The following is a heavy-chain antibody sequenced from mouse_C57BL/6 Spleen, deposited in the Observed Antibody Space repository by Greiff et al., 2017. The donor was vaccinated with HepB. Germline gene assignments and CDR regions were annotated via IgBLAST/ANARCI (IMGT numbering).Heavy chain of an antibody. D-gene: IGHD2-5*01. CDR2: INYDGSST. CDR1: GFTFSDYY. Sequence: EVNVVDSEGGLVQPGSSMKLSCTASGFTFSDYYMAWVRQVPEKGLEWVANINYDGSSTYYLDSLKSRFIISRDNAKNILYLQMSSLKSEDTATYYCARYYSNYDYFDYWGQGTTLTVSS. J-gene: IGHJ2*01. CDR3: ARYYSNYDYFDY. V-gene: IGHV5-16*01.